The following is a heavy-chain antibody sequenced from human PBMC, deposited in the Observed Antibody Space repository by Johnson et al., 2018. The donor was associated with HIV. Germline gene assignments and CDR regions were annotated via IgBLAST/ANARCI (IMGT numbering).Heavy chain of an antibody. CDR3: ARDSLAHDAFDI. J-gene: IGHJ3*02. CDR2: IYSSGGT. V-gene: IGHV3-66*01. Sequence: VQLVESGGGLVKPGGSLRLSCAASGFTFSDYYMSWIRQAPGKGLEWVSVIYSSGGTLYSDSVRGRFTVSRDNSKNTLYLQMNSLRAEDTAVYYCARDSLAHDAFDIWGQGTMVTVSS. CDR1: GFTFSDYY.